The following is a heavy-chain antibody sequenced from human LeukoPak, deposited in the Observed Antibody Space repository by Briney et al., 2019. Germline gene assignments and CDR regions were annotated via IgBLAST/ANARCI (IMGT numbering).Heavy chain of an antibody. CDR3: ARGRWGGAAAGSYFDY. D-gene: IGHD6-13*01. CDR1: GGSFSGYY. V-gene: IGHV4-34*01. CDR2: INHSGST. Sequence: SETLSLTCAVYGGSFSGYYWSWIRQPPGKGLEWIGEINHSGSTNYNPSLKSRVTISVDTSKNQFSLKLSSVTAADTAVYYCARGRWGGAAAGSYFDYWGQGTLVTVSS. J-gene: IGHJ4*02.